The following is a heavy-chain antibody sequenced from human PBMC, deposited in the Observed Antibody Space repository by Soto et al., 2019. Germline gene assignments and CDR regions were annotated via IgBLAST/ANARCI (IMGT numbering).Heavy chain of an antibody. Sequence: QVQLVQSGAEVKKPGASVKVSCKSSGYTFTSYAIHWVRQAPGQGLEWMGWINAGNGNTKYSQKFQTRVTITRDTSASTASMELSSRTSEDTAVYYCASQPRGYWGQGTLVTVSS. CDR1: GYTFTSYA. CDR2: INAGNGNT. V-gene: IGHV1-3*01. J-gene: IGHJ4*02. CDR3: ASQPRGY. D-gene: IGHD3-10*01.